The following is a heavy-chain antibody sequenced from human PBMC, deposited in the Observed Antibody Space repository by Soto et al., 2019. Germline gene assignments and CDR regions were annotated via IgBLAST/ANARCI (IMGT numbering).Heavy chain of an antibody. D-gene: IGHD1-20*01. V-gene: IGHV1-69*02. CDR3: AITWGQDWFDP. Sequence: QVHLVQSGAEVKKPGSSVKVSCKASGGTFSNYTVSWVRQAPGQGLGWMGRTIPILGVANYAQKFKGRVTITADKSTSTAYMELSSLRSEDTAVYYCAITWGQDWFDPWGQGTLVTVSS. J-gene: IGHJ5*02. CDR2: TIPILGVA. CDR1: GGTFSNYT.